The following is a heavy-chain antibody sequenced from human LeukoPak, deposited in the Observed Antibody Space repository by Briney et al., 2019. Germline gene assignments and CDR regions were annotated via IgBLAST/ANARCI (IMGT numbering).Heavy chain of an antibody. CDR2: FDPEDGET. D-gene: IGHD3-22*01. CDR3: ATPYYYDSSGYYYFDY. Sequence: ALVKVSCKVSGYTLTELSMHWVRQAPGKGLEWMGGFDPEDGETIYAQKFQGRVTMTEDTSTDTAYMELSSLRSEDTAVYYCATPYYYDSSGYYYFDYWGQGTLVTVSS. J-gene: IGHJ4*02. CDR1: GYTLTELS. V-gene: IGHV1-24*01.